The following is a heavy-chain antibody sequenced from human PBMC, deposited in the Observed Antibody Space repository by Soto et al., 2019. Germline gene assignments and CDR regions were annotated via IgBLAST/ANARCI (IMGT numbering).Heavy chain of an antibody. CDR1: CGSISSSSYY. V-gene: IGHV4-39*01. D-gene: IGHD6-19*01. CDR3: ARLRIAVAGFDY. J-gene: IGHJ4*02. CDR2: IYYSGST. Sequence: SETLSLTCTVSCGSISSSSYYWGWIRQPPGKGLEWIGSIYYSGSTYYNPSLKSRVTISVDTSKNQFSLKLSSVTAADTAVYYCARLRIAVAGFDYWGQGTLVTVSS.